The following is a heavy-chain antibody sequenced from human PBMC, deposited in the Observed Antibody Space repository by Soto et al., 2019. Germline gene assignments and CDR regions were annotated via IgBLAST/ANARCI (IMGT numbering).Heavy chain of an antibody. CDR3: ARGGQIVVVVAATQNYFDY. D-gene: IGHD2-15*01. J-gene: IGHJ4*02. CDR1: GGSFSGYY. CDR2: INHSGST. V-gene: IGHV4-34*01. Sequence: SQTLSLTCAVYGGSFSGYYWSWIRQPPGKGLEWIGEINHSGSTNYNPSLKSRVTISVDTSKNQFSLKLSSVTAADTAVYYCARGGQIVVVVAATQNYFDYWGQGTLVTVSS.